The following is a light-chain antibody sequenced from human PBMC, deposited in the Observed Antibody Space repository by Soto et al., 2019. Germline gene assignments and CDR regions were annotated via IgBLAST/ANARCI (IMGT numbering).Light chain of an antibody. J-gene: IGLJ2*01. V-gene: IGLV3-9*01. CDR2: RDS. CDR1: NIGSKN. Sequence: SYELTQPLSVSVALGQTARITCGGNNIGSKNVHWYQQKPGQAPVLVIYRDSNRRSGIPERFSGSNSGNTATLTISRAQAGDEADYYCQVWDSSTYVVFGGGTKLTVL. CDR3: QVWDSSTYVV.